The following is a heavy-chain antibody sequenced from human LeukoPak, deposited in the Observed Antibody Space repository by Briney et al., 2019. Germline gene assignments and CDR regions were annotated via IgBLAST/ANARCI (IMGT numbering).Heavy chain of an antibody. J-gene: IGHJ6*03. CDR3: ARDEGLAVAEAGGLYYYYYYMDV. Sequence: GASVKVSCKASGYTFSSYGISWVRQAPGQGLEWMGWISGYDGNTNYAQNFQGRITMTTDTSTSTAYMELRSLRSDDTAVYYCARDEGLAVAEAGGLYYYYYYMDVWGKGTTVTIYS. CDR1: GYTFSSYG. D-gene: IGHD6-19*01. V-gene: IGHV1-18*01. CDR2: ISGYDGNT.